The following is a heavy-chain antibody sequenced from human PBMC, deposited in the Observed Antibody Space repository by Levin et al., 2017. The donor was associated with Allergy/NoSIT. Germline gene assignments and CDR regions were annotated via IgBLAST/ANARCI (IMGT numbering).Heavy chain of an antibody. CDR3: ARDTEGSGYFVGSFDL. V-gene: IGHV3-11*01. D-gene: IGHD3-9*01. J-gene: IGHJ5*02. CDR1: GFSFSDYY. Sequence: GGSLRLSCAASGFSFSDYYMSWIRQAPGKGLEWVSYISSSGSSIYYADSVKGRFTIPRDSARNSLYLQMNSLRAEDTAVYYCARDTEGSGYFVGSFDLWGQGTLVTVSS. CDR2: ISSSGSSI.